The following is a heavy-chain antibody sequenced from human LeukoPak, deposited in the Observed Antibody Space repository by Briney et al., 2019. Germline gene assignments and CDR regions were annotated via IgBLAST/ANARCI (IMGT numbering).Heavy chain of an antibody. CDR2: INHNGRT. CDR1: GVSFSGYY. Sequence: SETLSRTCAGYGVSFSGYYWRWIRQPPGKGLEGIGEINHNGRTNDNPSLKSVVTISVATSNNQFSLKLSSVNAADTAVYYCARHYYDISGYHYVGVWFDPWGQGTLVTVSS. J-gene: IGHJ5*02. D-gene: IGHD3-22*01. V-gene: IGHV4-34*01. CDR3: ARHYYDISGYHYVGVWFDP.